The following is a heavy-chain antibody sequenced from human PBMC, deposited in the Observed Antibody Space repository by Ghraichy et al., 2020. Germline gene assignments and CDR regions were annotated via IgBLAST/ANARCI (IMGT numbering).Heavy chain of an antibody. V-gene: IGHV4-59*01. CDR2: IYYSGST. J-gene: IGHJ4*02. CDR3: ARMGVTMIVVDYYFDY. Sequence: ETLSLTCTVSGGSISSYYWSWIRQPPGKGLEWIGYIYYSGSTNYNPSLKSRVTISVDTSKNQFSLKLSSVTAADTAVYYCARMGVTMIVVDYYFDYWGQGTLVTVSS. D-gene: IGHD3-22*01. CDR1: GGSISSYY.